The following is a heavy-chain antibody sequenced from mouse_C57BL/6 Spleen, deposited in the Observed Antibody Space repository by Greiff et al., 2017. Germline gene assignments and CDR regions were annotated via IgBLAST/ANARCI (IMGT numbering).Heavy chain of an antibody. CDR2: IDPSDSYT. Sequence: QVQLQQPGAELVMPGASVKLSCKASGYTFTSYWMHWVKQRPGQGLEWIGEIDPSDSYTNYNQKFKGKSTWTVDKSSSTAYMQRSSLTSEDSAVYYCARHGSGTYWGQGTLVTVSA. CDR1: GYTFTSYW. V-gene: IGHV1-69*01. D-gene: IGHD6-1*01. CDR3: ARHGSGTY. J-gene: IGHJ3*01.